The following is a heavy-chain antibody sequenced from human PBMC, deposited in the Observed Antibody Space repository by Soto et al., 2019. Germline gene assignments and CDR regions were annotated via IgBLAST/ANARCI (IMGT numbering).Heavy chain of an antibody. CDR3: DRGYGDDY. Sequence: SLTCTISHGSISRTYCYWSWIRQHAGKGLEWIGYIYYSGSTYYNPSLKSRVTISVDTSKNQFSLKLSSVTAADTAVYYCDRGYGDDYWGQGTLVTVS. CDR2: IYYSGST. D-gene: IGHD4-17*01. V-gene: IGHV4-30-4*01. CDR1: HGSISRTYCY. J-gene: IGHJ4*02.